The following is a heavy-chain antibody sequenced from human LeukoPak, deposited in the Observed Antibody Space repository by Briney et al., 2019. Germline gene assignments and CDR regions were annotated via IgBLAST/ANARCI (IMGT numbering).Heavy chain of an antibody. D-gene: IGHD2-2*01. J-gene: IGHJ6*02. CDR3: ARVDCSSTSCYRAYYYYGMDV. CDR1: GFTFSSYE. CDR2: ISSSGSTI. Sequence: GGSLRLSCAASGFTFSSYEMNWVRQAPGKGLEWVSYISSSGSTIYYADSVKGRFTISRDNAKNSLYLQMNSLRAEDTAVYYCARVDCSSTSCYRAYYYYGMDVWGQGTTATVSS. V-gene: IGHV3-48*03.